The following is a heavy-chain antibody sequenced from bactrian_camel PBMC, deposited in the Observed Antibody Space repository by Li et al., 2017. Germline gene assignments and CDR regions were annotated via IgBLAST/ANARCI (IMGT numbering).Heavy chain of an antibody. CDR2: VSASGIT. Sequence: HVQLVESGGGSVQPGESLRLSCTATTRFSTDFLDSDMGWYRQTPGNECELVASVSASGITLYGDSVEGRFAISRDDAANSLYLQMNNLKTEDTAVHFCTTGTRRLQGSRGRGTQVTVS. J-gene: IGHJ6*01. CDR3: TTGTRRLQGS. CDR1: TRFSTDFLDSD. V-gene: IGHV3S53*01. D-gene: IGHD5*01.